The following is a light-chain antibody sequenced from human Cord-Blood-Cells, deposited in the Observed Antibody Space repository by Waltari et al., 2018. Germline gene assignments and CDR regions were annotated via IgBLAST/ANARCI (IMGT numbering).Light chain of an antibody. V-gene: IGLV2-14*01. CDR1: SSDVGRYNY. CDR2: DVS. Sequence: QSALPQPASVSGSPGQSITSSCTGTSSDVGRYNYVSCYQQHPCKAPKLMIYDVSNRPSGVSNRFSGSKSGNTASLTISGLQAEDEADYYCSSYTSSSTLGVFGGGTKLTVL. CDR3: SSYTSSSTLGV. J-gene: IGLJ3*02.